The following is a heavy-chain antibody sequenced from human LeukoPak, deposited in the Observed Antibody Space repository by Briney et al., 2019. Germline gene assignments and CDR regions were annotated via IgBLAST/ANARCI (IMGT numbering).Heavy chain of an antibody. CDR1: GFTFSSYG. CDR2: ISYDGSNK. Sequence: PGRSLRLSCAASGFTFSSYGMHWVRQAPGKGLEWVAVISYDGSNKYYADSVKGRFTISRDNSKNTLYLQMNSLRAEDTAVHYCAKEEDDSSGYVFDYWGQGTLVTVSS. D-gene: IGHD3-22*01. V-gene: IGHV3-30*18. J-gene: IGHJ4*02. CDR3: AKEEDDSSGYVFDY.